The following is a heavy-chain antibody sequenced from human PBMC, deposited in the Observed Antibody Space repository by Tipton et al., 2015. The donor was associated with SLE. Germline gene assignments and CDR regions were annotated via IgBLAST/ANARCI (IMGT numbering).Heavy chain of an antibody. CDR1: GGSFSGYY. D-gene: IGHD2/OR15-2a*01. J-gene: IGHJ3*02. CDR3: ARSFYDAFDI. CDR2: INHSGST. V-gene: IGHV4-34*01. Sequence: TLSLTCAVYGGSFSGYYWSWIRQPPGKGLEWIGEINHSGSTNYNPSLKSRVTISVDTSKNQFSLKLSSVTAADTAVYYYARSFYDAFDIWGQGTMVTVSS.